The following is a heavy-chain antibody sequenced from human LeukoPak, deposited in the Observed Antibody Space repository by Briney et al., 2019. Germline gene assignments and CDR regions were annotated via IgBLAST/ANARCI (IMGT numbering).Heavy chain of an antibody. Sequence: ASVKVSCKASGYTFTSYYMHWVRQAPGQGLEWMGIINPSGGSTSYAQKFQGRVTITRNTSISTAYMELSGLRSEDTAVYYCARGGDYVEGYMDVWGKGTTVTVSS. J-gene: IGHJ6*03. CDR2: INPSGGST. CDR3: ARGGDYVEGYMDV. D-gene: IGHD4-17*01. V-gene: IGHV1-46*01. CDR1: GYTFTSYY.